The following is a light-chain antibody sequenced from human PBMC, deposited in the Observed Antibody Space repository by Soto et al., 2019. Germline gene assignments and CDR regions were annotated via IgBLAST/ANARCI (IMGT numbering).Light chain of an antibody. CDR3: LQYNGYYRT. CDR1: QSISSR. J-gene: IGKJ1*01. V-gene: IGKV1-5*01. CDR2: DAS. Sequence: DIQMTQSPSTLSASVGDRVTITCRASQSISSRLAWCQQKPGKAPKLLIFDASTLESGVPSRFSGSGSGTTFTLTISSLQSDDFATYYCLQYNGYYRTFGQGTKVDI.